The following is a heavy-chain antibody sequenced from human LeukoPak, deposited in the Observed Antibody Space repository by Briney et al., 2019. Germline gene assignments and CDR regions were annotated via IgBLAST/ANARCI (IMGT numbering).Heavy chain of an antibody. CDR1: GFTFSSYA. V-gene: IGHV3-30*04. CDR2: ISYDGSNK. Sequence: GGSLRLSCAASGFTFSSYAMHWVRQAPGKGLEWVAVISYDGSNKYYADSVKGRFTISRDNSKNTLYLQMNSLRAEDTAVYYCARDVRLQLVYYFVYWGQGTLVTVSS. J-gene: IGHJ4*02. CDR3: ARDVRLQLVYYFVY. D-gene: IGHD6-13*01.